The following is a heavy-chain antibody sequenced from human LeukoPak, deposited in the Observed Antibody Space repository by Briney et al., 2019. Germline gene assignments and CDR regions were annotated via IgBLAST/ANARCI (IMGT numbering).Heavy chain of an antibody. CDR2: VDPNLGNT. CDR1: GYNFPTYY. D-gene: IGHD3-10*01. V-gene: IGHV1-46*01. J-gene: IGHJ4*02. CDR3: ARELHATYFFDY. Sequence: ASVKVSCKASGYNFPTYYIHWVRQAPGQGLEYVGVVDPNLGNTNYARKFQGRVTMTRDVSTNTVYMELSSLISEDTAVYYCARELHATYFFDYWGQGTLVTVSS.